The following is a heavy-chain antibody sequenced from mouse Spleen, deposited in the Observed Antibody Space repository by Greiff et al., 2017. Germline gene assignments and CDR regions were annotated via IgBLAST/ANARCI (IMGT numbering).Heavy chain of an antibody. CDR2: ISSGGSYT. D-gene: IGHD2-4*01. CDR3: ARPGDYDGAWFAY. V-gene: IGHV5-6*01. CDR1: GFTFSSYG. Sequence: DVHLVESGGDLVKPGGSLKLSCAASGFTFSSYGMSWVRQTPDKRLEWVATISSGGSYTYYPDSVKGRFTISRDNAKNTLYLQMSSLKSEDTAMYYCARPGDYDGAWFAYWGQGTLVTVSA. J-gene: IGHJ3*01.